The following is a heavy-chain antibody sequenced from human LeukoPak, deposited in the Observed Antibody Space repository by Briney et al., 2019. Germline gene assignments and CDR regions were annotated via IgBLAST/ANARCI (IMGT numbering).Heavy chain of an antibody. CDR3: ARDSGYSSSWYGYYYGMDV. V-gene: IGHV3-48*03. CDR2: ISGSGSTI. J-gene: IGHJ6*02. D-gene: IGHD6-13*01. Sequence: GGSLRLSCAASGFTFSSYEMNWVRQAPGKGLEWVSYISGSGSTIYYADSVKGRFTISRDNAKNSLYLQMNSLRAEDTAVYYCARDSGYSSSWYGYYYGMDVWGQGTTVTVSS. CDR1: GFTFSSYE.